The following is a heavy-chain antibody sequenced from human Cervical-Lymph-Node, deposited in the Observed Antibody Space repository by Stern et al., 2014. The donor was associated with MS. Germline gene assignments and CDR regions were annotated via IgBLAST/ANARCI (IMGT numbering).Heavy chain of an antibody. CDR3: ARIASGDYGSRSDALDI. V-gene: IGHV2-70*01. CDR2: IDWDDDK. Sequence: ESGPALVKPTQTLTLTCTFSGFSLSTSGMCVSWIRQPPGNALEWLALIDWDDDKYYSTSLKTRLTISKDTSKNQVVLTMTNMDPVDTATYYCARIASGDYGSRSDALDIWGQGTMVTVSS. J-gene: IGHJ3*02. D-gene: IGHD4-17*01. CDR1: GFSLSTSGMC.